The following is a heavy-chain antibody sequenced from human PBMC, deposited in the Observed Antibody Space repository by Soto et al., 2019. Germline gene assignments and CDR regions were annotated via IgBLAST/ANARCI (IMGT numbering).Heavy chain of an antibody. CDR2: ISYDGSNK. J-gene: IGHJ4*02. CDR1: GFTFSSYG. V-gene: IGHV3-30*18. D-gene: IGHD2-2*01. Sequence: GGSLRLSCAASGFTFSSYGMHWVRQAPGKGLEWVAVISYDGSNKYYADSVKGRFTISRDNSKNTLYLQMNSLRAEDTAVYYCAKGIGYCSSTSCYLGFGVGYWGQGTLVTVSS. CDR3: AKGIGYCSSTSCYLGFGVGY.